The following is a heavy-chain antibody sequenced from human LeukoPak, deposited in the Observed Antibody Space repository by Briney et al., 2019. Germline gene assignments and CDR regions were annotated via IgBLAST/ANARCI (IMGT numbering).Heavy chain of an antibody. J-gene: IGHJ4*02. Sequence: SVKVSCKASGGTFSSYAISRVRQAPGQGLEWMGGIIPIFGTANYAQKFQGRVTITADESTSTAYMELSSLRSEDTAVYYCARSSDYDSSGYYPPFDYWGQGTLVTVSS. CDR1: GGTFSSYA. V-gene: IGHV1-69*13. CDR2: IIPIFGTA. CDR3: ARSSDYDSSGYYPPFDY. D-gene: IGHD3-22*01.